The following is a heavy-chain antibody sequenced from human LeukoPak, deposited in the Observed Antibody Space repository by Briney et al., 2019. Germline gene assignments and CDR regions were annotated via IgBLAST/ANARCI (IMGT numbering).Heavy chain of an antibody. CDR2: MNPNSGNT. J-gene: IGHJ5*02. D-gene: IGHD3-10*01. V-gene: IGHV1-8*01. CDR3: ARTKMGVTGWFDP. Sequence: ASVKVSCKAPGYTFTSYDINWVRQATGQGLEWMGWMNPNSGNTGYAQKFQGRVTMTRNTSISTAYMELSSLRSEDTAVYYCARTKMGVTGWFDPWGQGTLATVSS. CDR1: GYTFTSYD.